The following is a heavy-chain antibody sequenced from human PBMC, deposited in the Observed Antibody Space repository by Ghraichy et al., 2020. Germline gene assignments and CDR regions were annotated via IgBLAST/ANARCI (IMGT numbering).Heavy chain of an antibody. V-gene: IGHV1-2*02. CDR3: ASHSSGWFWLDY. CDR2: INPNSGDT. Sequence: ASVKVSCKASGYTFNGFYMHWVRQAPGQGLEWMGWINPNSGDTNYAHKFEGRVTMTWDTSISTAYMELSRLTSDDTAIYYCASHSSGWFWLDYWGRGTLVTVSS. D-gene: IGHD6-19*01. CDR1: GYTFNGFY. J-gene: IGHJ4*02.